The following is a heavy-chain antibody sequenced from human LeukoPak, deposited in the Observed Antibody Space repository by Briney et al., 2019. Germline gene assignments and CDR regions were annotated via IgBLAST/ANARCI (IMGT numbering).Heavy chain of an antibody. Sequence: PSETLSLTCTVSGGSISSSSYYWGWIRQPPGKGLEWIGSIYYSGSTYYNPSLKSRVTISVDTSKNQFSLKLSSVTAADTAVYYCARVEAVAGHFDYWGQGTLVTVSS. CDR1: GGSISSSSYY. J-gene: IGHJ4*02. CDR2: IYYSGST. CDR3: ARVEAVAGHFDY. V-gene: IGHV4-39*07. D-gene: IGHD6-19*01.